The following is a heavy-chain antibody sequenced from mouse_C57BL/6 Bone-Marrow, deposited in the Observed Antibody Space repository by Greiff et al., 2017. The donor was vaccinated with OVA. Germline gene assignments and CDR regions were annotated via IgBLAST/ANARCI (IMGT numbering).Heavy chain of an antibody. V-gene: IGHV1-39*01. CDR2: INPNYGTT. Sequence: VQLQQSGPELVKPGASVKISCKASGYSFTDYNMNWVKQSTGKSLEWIGVINPNYGTTSYNQKFKGKATLTVDQSSSTAYMQLSSLTSEDSAVYYCAFYYGSSYRYFDVWGTGTTVTVSS. J-gene: IGHJ1*03. CDR3: AFYYGSSYRYFDV. D-gene: IGHD1-1*01. CDR1: GYSFTDYN.